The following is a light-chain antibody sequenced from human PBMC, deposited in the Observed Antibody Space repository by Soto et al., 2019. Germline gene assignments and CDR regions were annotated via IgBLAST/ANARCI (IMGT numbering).Light chain of an antibody. Sequence: QSALTQPASVSGSPGQSITISCTGTSSDVGGYSYVSWYQQHPGKAPKLMIYEVSNRPSGVSNRFSGSKSGNTASLTVSGPQAEDESYYYCRSYTSRTTYVFRTWTKVTVL. CDR1: SSDVGGYSY. V-gene: IGLV2-14*01. J-gene: IGLJ1*01. CDR3: RSYTSRTTYV. CDR2: EVS.